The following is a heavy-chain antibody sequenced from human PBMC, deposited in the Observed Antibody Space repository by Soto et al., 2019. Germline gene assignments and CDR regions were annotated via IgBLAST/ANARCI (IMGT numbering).Heavy chain of an antibody. V-gene: IGHV4-31*03. Sequence: SETLSLTCTVSGGSISSGGYYWSWIRQHPGKGLEWIGYIYYSGSTYYNPSLKSRVTISVDTSKNQFSLKLSSVTAADTAVYYCASSSSIAARRGYGMDVWGQGTTVTVSS. CDR2: IYYSGST. CDR1: GGSISSGGYY. CDR3: ASSSSIAARRGYGMDV. J-gene: IGHJ6*02. D-gene: IGHD6-6*01.